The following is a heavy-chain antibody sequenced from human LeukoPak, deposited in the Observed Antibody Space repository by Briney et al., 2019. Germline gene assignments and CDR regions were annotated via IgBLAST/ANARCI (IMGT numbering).Heavy chain of an antibody. Sequence: SETLPLTCTVSGGSISSYYWSWIRQPPGKGLEWIGYIYYSGSTNYNPSLKSRVTISVDTSKNQFSLKLSSVTAADTAVYYCARLDSGYSYGYDYYYYMDVWGKGTTVTVSS. D-gene: IGHD5-18*01. CDR3: ARLDSGYSYGYDYYYYMDV. CDR2: IYYSGST. CDR1: GGSISSYY. V-gene: IGHV4-59*01. J-gene: IGHJ6*03.